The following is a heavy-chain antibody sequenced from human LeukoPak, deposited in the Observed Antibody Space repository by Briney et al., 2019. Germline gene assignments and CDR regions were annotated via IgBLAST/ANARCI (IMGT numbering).Heavy chain of an antibody. CDR3: ARGRKGITMVRGATDFDW. J-gene: IGHJ4*02. D-gene: IGHD3-10*01. CDR1: GGSFSGYY. CDR2: INHSGST. V-gene: IGHV4-34*01. Sequence: PSETLSLTCAVYGGSFSGYYLSWIRQPPGKGLEWIGEINHSGSTNYNPSLKSRVTISVDTSKNQFSLKLSSVTATDTAVYYCARGRKGITMVRGATDFDWWGQGTLVTVSS.